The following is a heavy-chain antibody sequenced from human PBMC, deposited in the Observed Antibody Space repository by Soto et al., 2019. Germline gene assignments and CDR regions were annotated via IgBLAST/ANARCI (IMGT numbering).Heavy chain of an antibody. CDR1: GFTFSSYS. V-gene: IGHV3-21*01. J-gene: IGHJ6*04. Sequence: GSLRLSCAASGFTFSSYSMNWVRQAPGKGLEWVSSISSSSSYIYYADSVKGRFTISRDNAKNSLYLQMNSLRAEDTAVYYCARDQGPLNMDVWGKGTTVTVSS. CDR2: ISSSSSYI. CDR3: ARDQGPLNMDV.